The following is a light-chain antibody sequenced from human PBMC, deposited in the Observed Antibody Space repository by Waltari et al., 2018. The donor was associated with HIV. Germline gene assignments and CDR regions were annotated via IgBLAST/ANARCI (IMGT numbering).Light chain of an antibody. V-gene: IGLV2-14*01. J-gene: IGLJ1*01. CDR2: EVS. CDR3: SSYATTSTPHYV. Sequence: QSALTQPASMSGSPGQSITISCTGTSSDVGGYNFVSWYQQHPGKAPKLMIYEVSNRPSGVANRFSGSKSGNTASLTISGLQTEDEADYYCSSYATTSTPHYVFGTGTRVIVL. CDR1: SSDVGGYNF.